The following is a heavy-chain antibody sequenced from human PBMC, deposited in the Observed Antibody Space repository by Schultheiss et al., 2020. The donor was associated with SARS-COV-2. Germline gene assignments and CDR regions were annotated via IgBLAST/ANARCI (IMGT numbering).Heavy chain of an antibody. Sequence: SETLSLTCTVSGGSISSGGYYWSWIRQHPGKGLEWIGYIYYSGSTYYNPSLKSRVTISVDTSKNQFSLKLSSVTAADTAVYYCASDSSGWYVGAFDIWGQGTTVTVSS. CDR2: IYYSGST. D-gene: IGHD6-19*01. J-gene: IGHJ3*02. CDR1: GGSISSGGYY. CDR3: ASDSSGWYVGAFDI. V-gene: IGHV4-31*03.